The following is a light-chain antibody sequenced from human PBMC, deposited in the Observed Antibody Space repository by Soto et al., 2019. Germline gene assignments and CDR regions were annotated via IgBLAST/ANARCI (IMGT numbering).Light chain of an antibody. CDR2: RAS. J-gene: IGKJ1*01. Sequence: EIVMTQSPATLSVSPGERATLSCRASQSVSSKLAWYQQKPGQAPRLLIYRASTRATDIPARFSGSGSGTEFTLTITSLQSEDFAVYYCQQYNNWSPATFGQGTKVDIK. V-gene: IGKV3-15*01. CDR1: QSVSSK. CDR3: QQYNNWSPAT.